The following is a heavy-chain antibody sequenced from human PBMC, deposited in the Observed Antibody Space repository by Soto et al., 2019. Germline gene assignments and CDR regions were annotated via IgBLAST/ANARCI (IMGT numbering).Heavy chain of an antibody. D-gene: IGHD4-17*01. Sequence: QVQLQQWGAGLLKPSETLSLTCAVYVGSFSGYYWSWIRQPPGKGLEWIGEINHRGSTNYNPSLKSLLTRSVDTSKNQFPLKLISGTAADRAVYYCARVGTTVVTLDFDYWGQGTLVTVSS. V-gene: IGHV4-34*01. CDR3: ARVGTTVVTLDFDY. J-gene: IGHJ4*02. CDR1: VGSFSGYY. CDR2: INHRGST.